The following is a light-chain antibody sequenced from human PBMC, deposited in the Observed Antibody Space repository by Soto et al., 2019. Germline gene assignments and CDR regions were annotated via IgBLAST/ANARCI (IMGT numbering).Light chain of an antibody. J-gene: IGKJ1*01. CDR2: GAS. CDR3: HQYGSSPAT. V-gene: IGKV3-20*01. Sequence: EIVLTPSPGTLSLSPGERAALSCRTSQSVSSNYLAWYQQKPGQAPRLLIYGASNRATGIPDRFSGSGSGTDFTLTISRLEPEDFAVYYCHQYGSSPATFGQGTKVDIK. CDR1: QSVSSNY.